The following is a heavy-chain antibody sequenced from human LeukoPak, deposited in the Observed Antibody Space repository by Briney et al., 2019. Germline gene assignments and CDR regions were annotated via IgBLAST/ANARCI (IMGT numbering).Heavy chain of an antibody. D-gene: IGHD4-17*01. V-gene: IGHV3-15*01. CDR2: IKTKADGETT. Sequence: GGSLRLSCTASGFSFSNAWMNWVRQAPGKGLEWVGRIKTKADGETTGYAASVNGRFTISRDDSKNTLYLQMNSLKTEDTAVYYCTSRVTTTNDNWGQGTLVTVSS. CDR1: GFSFSNAW. J-gene: IGHJ4*02. CDR3: TSRVTTTNDN.